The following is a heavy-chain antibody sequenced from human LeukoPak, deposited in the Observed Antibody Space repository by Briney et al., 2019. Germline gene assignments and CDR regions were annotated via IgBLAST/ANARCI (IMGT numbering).Heavy chain of an antibody. V-gene: IGHV3-30*04. D-gene: IGHD6-13*01. Sequence: GGSLRLSCAASGFTFSSYAMHWVRQAPGKGLEWAALIPYDGSNKYYADSVKGRFTVSRDNSKNTLYLQMNSLRAEDTAVYYCVRGAYSSSWLNFDYWGQGTLVTVS. CDR3: VRGAYSSSWLNFDY. CDR2: IPYDGSNK. J-gene: IGHJ4*02. CDR1: GFTFSSYA.